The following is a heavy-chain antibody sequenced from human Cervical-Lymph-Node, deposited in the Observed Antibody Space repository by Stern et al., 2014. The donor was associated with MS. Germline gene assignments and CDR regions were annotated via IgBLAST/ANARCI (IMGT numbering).Heavy chain of an antibody. Sequence: QDQLVQSGDEVKKPGSSVKVSCKASRDTFSHYALSWVRQAPEHGLEWMGGIIPGLGTTSYAQQIQGSIKISADTSTNTLYMELSSLTFEDTAVYFCARDQGDYGSGSEDSWFDPWGQGTLVTVSS. J-gene: IGHJ5*02. V-gene: IGHV1-69*14. CDR1: RDTFSHYA. D-gene: IGHD3-10*01. CDR2: IIPGLGTT. CDR3: ARDQGDYGSGSEDSWFDP.